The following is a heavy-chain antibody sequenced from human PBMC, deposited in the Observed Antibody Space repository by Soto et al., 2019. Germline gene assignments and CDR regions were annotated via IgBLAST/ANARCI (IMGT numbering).Heavy chain of an antibody. V-gene: IGHV3-30*18. CDR3: TEDSDAHDTNGYYNFEN. Sequence: PGGSLRLSCSASGLTFSNYGMHWVRQAPGKGLEWVAHISYDGSNEHYVDSVKGRFTISRAKSKNTLYLQMTSLRSEHTAGDYCTEDSDAHDTNGYYNFENWGQGTLV. CDR1: GLTFSNYG. J-gene: IGHJ4*01. D-gene: IGHD3-22*01. CDR2: ISYDGSNE.